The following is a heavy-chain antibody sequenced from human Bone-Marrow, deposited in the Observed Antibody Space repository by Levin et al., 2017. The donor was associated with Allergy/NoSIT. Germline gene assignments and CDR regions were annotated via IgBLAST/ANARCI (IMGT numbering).Heavy chain of an antibody. V-gene: IGHV1-46*01. CDR2: INPSGDRT. Sequence: ASVKVSCRSSGYTFTSYYTHWVRQAPGQGLEWMGSINPSGDRTLYAQKFQGRITMTRDTSTSTVYMELNSLTSDDTAVYYCARASYVVVGRIREFYFDYWGQGTLVSVSS. D-gene: IGHD2-15*01. J-gene: IGHJ4*02. CDR3: ARASYVVVGRIREFYFDY. CDR1: GYTFTSYY.